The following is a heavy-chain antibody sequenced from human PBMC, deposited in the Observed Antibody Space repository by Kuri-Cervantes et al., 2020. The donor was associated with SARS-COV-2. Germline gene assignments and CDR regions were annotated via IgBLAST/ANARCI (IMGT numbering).Heavy chain of an antibody. CDR2: IRVSNGNT. CDR1: GYTVSSYG. V-gene: IGHV1-18*04. CDR3: ARSYYGRYSDGFDI. D-gene: IGHD1-26*01. J-gene: IGHJ3*02. Sequence: ASVKVSCKGYGYTVSSYGIAWVRQAPGQGREWMAWIRVSNGNTNSAQKFQARVAMTTDTSTNTVFMELRSLRSDDTAVYYCARSYYGRYSDGFDIWGQGTLVTVSS.